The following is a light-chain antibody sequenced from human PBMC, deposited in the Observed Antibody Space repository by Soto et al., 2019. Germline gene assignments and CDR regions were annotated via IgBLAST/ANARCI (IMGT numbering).Light chain of an antibody. Sequence: DIQMTQVPSALSASVGHRVTITCRASQNVNNWLAWYQHKPGKAPQLLIYDASVLETGVPSRFSGSGSGTEFTLVISRLQSDDFATYYRQQYNTYWTFGPGTKVDIK. CDR3: QQYNTYWT. CDR1: QNVNNW. V-gene: IGKV1-5*01. J-gene: IGKJ1*01. CDR2: DAS.